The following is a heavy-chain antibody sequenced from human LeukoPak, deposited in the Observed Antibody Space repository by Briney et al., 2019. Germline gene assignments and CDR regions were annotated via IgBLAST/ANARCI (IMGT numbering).Heavy chain of an antibody. D-gene: IGHD7-27*01. CDR1: RFTFSSYS. CDR2: IKPDGSEK. CDR3: ARDWGHFDS. Sequence: GGSLRLSCAASRFTFSSYSMNWVRQAPGKGLEWVANIKPDGSEKYYVDSVKGRFTISRDNAKNSLYLQMNSLRVEDTAVYYCARDWGHFDSWGQGTLVTVSS. V-gene: IGHV3-7*01. J-gene: IGHJ4*02.